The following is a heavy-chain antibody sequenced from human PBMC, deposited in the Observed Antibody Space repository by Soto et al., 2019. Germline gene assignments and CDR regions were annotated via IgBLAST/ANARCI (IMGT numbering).Heavy chain of an antibody. D-gene: IGHD2-2*01. V-gene: IGHV4-4*02. CDR3: ARAVYCTTANCWDDFHYYNIDV. CDR1: GDSINNTYW. J-gene: IGHJ6*02. CDR2: IYHTGCR. Sequence: QVQLQQSGPGLVKPSGTLSLTCFVSGDSINNTYWWSWVRQAPEKVLEWFGEIYHTGCRSYMPSLRGRITLSVATSKNQFSLKLTSVTAADTAVYYFARAVYCTTANCWDDFHYYNIDVWGQGTAVTVSS.